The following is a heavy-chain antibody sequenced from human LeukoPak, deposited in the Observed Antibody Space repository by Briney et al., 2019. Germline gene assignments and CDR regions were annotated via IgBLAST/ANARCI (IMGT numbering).Heavy chain of an antibody. CDR2: ISGSGGST. D-gene: IGHD3-10*01. Sequence: GGSLRLSCAASGFTFSSYAMSWVRQAPGKGLEWVSAISGSGGSTYYADSVKGRFTISRDNSKNTLYLQMNSLRAEDTAVYYCAKDLNRWDYYGSGSYSLFDYLGQGTLVTVSS. V-gene: IGHV3-23*01. CDR1: GFTFSSYA. J-gene: IGHJ4*02. CDR3: AKDLNRWDYYGSGSYSLFDY.